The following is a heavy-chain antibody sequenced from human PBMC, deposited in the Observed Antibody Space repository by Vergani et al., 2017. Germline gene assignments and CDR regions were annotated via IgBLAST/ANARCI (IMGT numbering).Heavy chain of an antibody. CDR1: GGTFSSYA. D-gene: IGHD1-26*01. J-gene: IGHJ6*02. V-gene: IGHV1-69*06. Sequence: QVQLVQSGAEVKKPGSSVKVSCKASGGTFSSYAISWVRQAPGQGLEWMGGIIPIFGTANYAQKFQGRVTITADKSTSTAYMELSSLRSEDTAVYYCARSSEGYSGSYYGDYYYGMDVWGQGTTVTVSS. CDR3: ARSSEGYSGSYYGDYYYGMDV. CDR2: IIPIFGTA.